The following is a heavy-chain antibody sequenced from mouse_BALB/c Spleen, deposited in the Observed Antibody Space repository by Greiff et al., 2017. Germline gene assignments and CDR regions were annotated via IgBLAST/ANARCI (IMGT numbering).Heavy chain of an antibody. J-gene: IGHJ2*01. CDR1: GFTFTDYY. Sequence: DVKLVESGGGLVQPGGSLRLSCATSGFTFTDYYMSWVRQPPGKALEWLGFIRNKANGYTTEYSASVKGRFTISRDNSQSILYLQMNTLRAEDSATYYCARDMYGSSYYFDYWGQGTTLTVAS. CDR3: ARDMYGSSYYFDY. V-gene: IGHV7-3*02. CDR2: IRNKANGYTT. D-gene: IGHD1-1*01.